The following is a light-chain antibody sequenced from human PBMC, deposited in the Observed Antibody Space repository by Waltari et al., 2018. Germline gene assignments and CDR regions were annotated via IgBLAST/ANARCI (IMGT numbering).Light chain of an antibody. V-gene: IGLV2-14*03. CDR1: SSDVGFYKF. CDR2: DVN. CDR3: SSYTSSHTWV. Sequence: QSALTQPASVSGSPGQSITISCLGTSSDVGFYKFFSWYQQHPGEAPKLMIYDVNNRPSGVSSRFSGSKSGNTASLTISGLQAEDEADYYCSSYTSSHTWVFGGGTKVTVL. J-gene: IGLJ3*02.